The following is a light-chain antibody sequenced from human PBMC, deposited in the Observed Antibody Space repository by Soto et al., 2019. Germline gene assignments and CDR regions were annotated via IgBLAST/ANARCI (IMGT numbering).Light chain of an antibody. V-gene: IGKV3-11*01. J-gene: IGKJ2*01. Sequence: EIVLTQSPATLSLSPGERATLSCRASQDVSSYLAWYQQKPGQAPRLLIYDASNRATGIPARFSGSGSGTEFTLTISSLEPEDFVIYYCEQRSNWPLYTFGQGTKLEIK. CDR1: QDVSSY. CDR3: EQRSNWPLYT. CDR2: DAS.